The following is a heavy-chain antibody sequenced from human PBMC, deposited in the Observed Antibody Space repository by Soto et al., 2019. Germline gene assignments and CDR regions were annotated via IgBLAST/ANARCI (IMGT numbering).Heavy chain of an antibody. D-gene: IGHD6-6*01. V-gene: IGHV3-48*02. Sequence: EVQLVESGGGSVQPGGSLRLSCAASGFTFSTFSMNWVRQAPGRGLEWISYISGGGRPISYADSVKGRLTISRDNAKNSLYLQMDSLTDEDTAVYYCARDLVWAFDSWGQGTLVNVSS. CDR3: ARDLVWAFDS. J-gene: IGHJ4*02. CDR1: GFTFSTFS. CDR2: ISGGGRPI.